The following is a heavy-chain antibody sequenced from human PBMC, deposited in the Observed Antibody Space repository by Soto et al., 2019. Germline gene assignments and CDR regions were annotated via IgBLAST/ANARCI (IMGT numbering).Heavy chain of an antibody. Sequence: GASVKVSCKASGFTFTSSSVQWVRQARGQRLEWIGWIVVGSGNTNYAQKFQERVTITRDMSTSTAYMELSNLRSEDTAVYYCAADGVLLWFGELFPLAEVPGLYGMDVWGQGTTVTVSS. V-gene: IGHV1-58*01. CDR3: AADGVLLWFGELFPLAEVPGLYGMDV. CDR2: IVVGSGNT. J-gene: IGHJ6*02. D-gene: IGHD3-10*01. CDR1: GFTFTSSS.